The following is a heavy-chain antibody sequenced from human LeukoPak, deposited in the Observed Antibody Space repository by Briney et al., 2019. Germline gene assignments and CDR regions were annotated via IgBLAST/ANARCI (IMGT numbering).Heavy chain of an antibody. CDR3: ARRPPALGAFDI. CDR2: IYSSGST. CDR1: GGSISSGTYY. V-gene: IGHV4-39*01. Sequence: PSETLSLTCTVSGGSISSGTYYWGWIRQSPGKGLEWIGSIYSSGSTYYNPPLKSRVTISADTSKNQFSLQLSSVTAADTAIYYCARRPPALGAFDIWGHGTMVTVSS. J-gene: IGHJ3*02.